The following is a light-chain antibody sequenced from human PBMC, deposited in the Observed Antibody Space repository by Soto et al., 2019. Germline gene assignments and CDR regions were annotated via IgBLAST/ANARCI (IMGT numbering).Light chain of an antibody. V-gene: IGKV3-20*01. J-gene: IGKJ5*01. CDR2: GAS. CDR3: QQYGSSAPIT. Sequence: TQAPGTRSVAPGERVTFSCRASQGVSRKLAWYQQKPGQAPRLLIYGASIRATGIPDRFSGSGSETDFTLTISRLEPEDFALYYCQQYGSSAPITFGQGTRLEIK. CDR1: QGVSRK.